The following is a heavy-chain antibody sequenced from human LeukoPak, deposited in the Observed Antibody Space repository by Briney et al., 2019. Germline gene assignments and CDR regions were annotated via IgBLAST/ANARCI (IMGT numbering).Heavy chain of an antibody. CDR3: AKDVGGYYYYMDV. CDR2: ISYDGSNK. V-gene: IGHV3-30*18. CDR1: GFTFSSYG. Sequence: GRSLRLSCAASGFTFSSYGMHWVRQAPGKGLEWVAVISYDGSNKYYADSVKGRFTISRDNSKNTFYLQMSSLRAEDTAVYYCAKDVGGYYYYMDVWGKGTTVTVSS. D-gene: IGHD3-16*01. J-gene: IGHJ6*03.